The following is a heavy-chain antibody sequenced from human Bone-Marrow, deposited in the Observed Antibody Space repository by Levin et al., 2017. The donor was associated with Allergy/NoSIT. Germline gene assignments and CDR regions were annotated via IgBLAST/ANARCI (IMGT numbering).Heavy chain of an antibody. J-gene: IGHJ4*02. Sequence: SETLSLTCTVSGGSISSGGYSWNWIRQHPGKGLEWIGYIYYSGSTFSNPSLKSRATISLDTSKNEVSLKLSSVSAADTAVYYCARGVGSADFDYWGQGTLVSVSS. CDR2: IYYSGST. D-gene: IGHD2-15*01. CDR3: ARGVGSADFDY. V-gene: IGHV4-31*03. CDR1: GGSISSGGYS.